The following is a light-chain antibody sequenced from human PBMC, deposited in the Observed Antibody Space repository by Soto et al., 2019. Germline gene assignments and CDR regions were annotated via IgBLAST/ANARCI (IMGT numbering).Light chain of an antibody. Sequence: QSVLTQPASVSGSPGQSITISCAGTSSDPTSYYYVSWYQQHPGQAPKLILYEVNNRPSGVSHRFSGSKSGTTASLTISGLQAEDEADYYCSSHRNSDTVYVFGTGTKVTVL. CDR3: SSHRNSDTVYV. CDR1: SSDPTSYYY. CDR2: EVN. J-gene: IGLJ1*01. V-gene: IGLV2-14*03.